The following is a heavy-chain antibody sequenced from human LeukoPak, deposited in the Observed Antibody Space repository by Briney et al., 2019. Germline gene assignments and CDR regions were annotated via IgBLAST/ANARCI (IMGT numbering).Heavy chain of an antibody. CDR2: ISTSSSHM. Sequence: GGSLRLSCAASGFTFKIYSMNWVRQAPGKGLEWVSSISTSSSHMYYADSVEGRFTISRDNAKNSLYLQMNTLRAEDTAVYYCARDDTSAHFFDYWGQGTLVTVSS. CDR3: ARDDTSAHFFDY. J-gene: IGHJ4*02. D-gene: IGHD3-10*01. V-gene: IGHV3-21*01. CDR1: GFTFKIYS.